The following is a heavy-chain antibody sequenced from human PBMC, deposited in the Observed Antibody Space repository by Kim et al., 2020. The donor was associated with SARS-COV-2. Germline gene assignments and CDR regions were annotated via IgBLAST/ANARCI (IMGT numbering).Heavy chain of an antibody. CDR1: GYTFTSYY. CDR3: ARDTGYCSGGSCWDWFDP. D-gene: IGHD2-15*01. V-gene: IGHV1-46*01. Sequence: ASVKVSCKPSGYTFTSYYMHWVRQAPGQGLEWMGIINPSGGSTSYAQKFQGRVTMTRDTSTSTVYMELSSLRSEDTAVYYCARDTGYCSGGSCWDWFDPWGQGTLVTVSS. CDR2: INPSGGST. J-gene: IGHJ5*02.